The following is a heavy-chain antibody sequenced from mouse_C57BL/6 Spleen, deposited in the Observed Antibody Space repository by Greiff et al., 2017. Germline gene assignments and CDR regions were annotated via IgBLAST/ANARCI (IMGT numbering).Heavy chain of an antibody. J-gene: IGHJ4*01. D-gene: IGHD4-1*01. V-gene: IGHV5-16*01. CDR1: GFTFSDYY. CDR2: INYDGSST. Sequence: EVKLMESEGGLVQPGSSMKLSCTASGFTFSDYYMAWVRQVPEKGLEWVANINYDGSSTYYLDSLKSRFLISRDNAKNILYLQMSSLKSEDTATYYCARDLGEYYAMDYWGQGTSVTVSS. CDR3: ARDLGEYYAMDY.